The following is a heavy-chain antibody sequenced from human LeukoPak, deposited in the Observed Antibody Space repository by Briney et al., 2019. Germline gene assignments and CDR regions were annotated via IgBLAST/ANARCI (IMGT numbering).Heavy chain of an antibody. D-gene: IGHD1-26*01. CDR1: GFTFSYAW. V-gene: IGHV3-15*01. J-gene: IGHJ4*02. CDR2: IKSRTDGGTT. Sequence: GGSLRLSCAASGFTFSYAWMTCVREAPGEGLEGVGRIKSRTDGGTTDYAAPVKGRFTISRDDSKNTLYVQMNSLKIEDTAVYYCTTAVNGSYFDWGQGTLVTVSS. CDR3: TTAVNGSYFD.